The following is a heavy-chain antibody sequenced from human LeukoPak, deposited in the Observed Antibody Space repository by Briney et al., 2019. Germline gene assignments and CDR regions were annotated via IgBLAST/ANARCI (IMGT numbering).Heavy chain of an antibody. CDR1: GFTFSTYG. Sequence: GGSLRLSCAASGFTFSTYGTHWVRQAPGKGLVWVAVIRYDGSSEYYADSVKGRFIISRGNSKNTLYLQMNSLRAEDTAVYYCARYCSGGSCYMGLIWGQGTLVTVSS. CDR3: ARYCSGGSCYMGLI. J-gene: IGHJ4*02. CDR2: IRYDGSSE. V-gene: IGHV3-33*01. D-gene: IGHD2-15*01.